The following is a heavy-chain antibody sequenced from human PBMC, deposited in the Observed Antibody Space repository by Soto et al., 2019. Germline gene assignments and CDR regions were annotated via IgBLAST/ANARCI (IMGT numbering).Heavy chain of an antibody. V-gene: IGHV3-30-3*01. CDR3: VTGTKDENAFDI. Sequence: PGGSLRLSCAASGFTFSSYAMHWVRQAPGKGLEWVAVISYDGSNKYYADSVKGRFTISRDNSKNTLYLQMNSLRAEDTAVYYCVTGTKDENAFDIWGQGTMVTV. CDR2: ISYDGSNK. J-gene: IGHJ3*02. CDR1: GFTFSSYA. D-gene: IGHD1-7*01.